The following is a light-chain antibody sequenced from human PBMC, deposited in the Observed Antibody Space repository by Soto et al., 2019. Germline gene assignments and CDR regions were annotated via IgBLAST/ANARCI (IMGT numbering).Light chain of an antibody. Sequence: QSVLTQPPSASGTPGQRVTISCSGSSSNIGSNTVNWYQQLPGTAPKLLIYSNKQRPSGVPDRFSGSKSGTSASLAISGLQSEDEADYYCAAWYDSLNGYVFGTVTKLTVL. V-gene: IGLV1-44*01. CDR1: SSNIGSNT. J-gene: IGLJ1*01. CDR3: AAWYDSLNGYV. CDR2: SNK.